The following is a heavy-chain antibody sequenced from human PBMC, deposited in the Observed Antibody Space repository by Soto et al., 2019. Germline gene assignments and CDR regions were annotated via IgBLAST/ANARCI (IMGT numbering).Heavy chain of an antibody. V-gene: IGHV4-59*01. D-gene: IGHD6-6*01. CDR1: GGSSSSNY. Sequence: QVQLQESGPGLVKPSETLSLTCTVSGGSSSSNYWTWIRRPPGKGLEWIGYIYYSGSTNYNPSLKSRVTISVDTSKNQFSLKLRSVTAADTAVYYCARVGGVAARTFDYWGQGTLVTVSS. CDR3: ARVGGVAARTFDY. CDR2: IYYSGST. J-gene: IGHJ4*02.